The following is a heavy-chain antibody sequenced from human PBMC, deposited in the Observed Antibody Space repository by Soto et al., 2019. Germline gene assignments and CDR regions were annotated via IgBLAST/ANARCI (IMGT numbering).Heavy chain of an antibody. D-gene: IGHD6-19*01. V-gene: IGHV1-3*01. CDR1: GYTFTVYA. CDR2: INACNGNT. Sequence: GASVKVSCKASGYTFTVYAMRWVRQAPGQRLEWMGWINACNGNTKYSQKFQGRVTITRDTSASTAYMELSSLRSEDTAVYYCARAVAVPADFDYWGQGTLVTVSS. CDR3: ARAVAVPADFDY. J-gene: IGHJ4*02.